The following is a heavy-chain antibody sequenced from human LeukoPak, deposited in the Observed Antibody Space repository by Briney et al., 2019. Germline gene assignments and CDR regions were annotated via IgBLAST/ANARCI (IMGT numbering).Heavy chain of an antibody. J-gene: IGHJ4*02. CDR1: GFSLNRYW. V-gene: IGHV3-7*04. Sequence: QSGGSLRLSCAASGFSLNRYWMSWVRQAPGKGLEWVANIKEDGSDKYYVDSVKGRFTISRDNAKNSLYLQMNSLRAEDMAVYYCARDHNYASDYWGQGTLVTVSS. CDR2: IKEDGSDK. CDR3: ARDHNYASDY. D-gene: IGHD5-24*01.